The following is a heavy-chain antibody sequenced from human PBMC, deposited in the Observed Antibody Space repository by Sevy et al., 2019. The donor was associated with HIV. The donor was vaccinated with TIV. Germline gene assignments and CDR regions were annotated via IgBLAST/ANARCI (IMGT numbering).Heavy chain of an antibody. V-gene: IGHV3-23*01. CDR1: GFAFSIYS. Sequence: GGSLRLSCAASGFAFSIYSMSWVRQAPGKGLEWVSTLSFGCGKINYADSVKGRFTISRENSKSSVYLQMNNMRVEDTAVYYCAREGCTKPHDYWGQGTLVTVSS. CDR3: AREGCTKPHDY. D-gene: IGHD2-8*01. CDR2: LSFGCGKI. J-gene: IGHJ4*02.